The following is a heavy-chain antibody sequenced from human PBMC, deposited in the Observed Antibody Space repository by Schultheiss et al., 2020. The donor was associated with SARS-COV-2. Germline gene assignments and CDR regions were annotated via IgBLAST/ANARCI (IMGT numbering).Heavy chain of an antibody. D-gene: IGHD6-6*01. CDR2: IYHSGST. CDR1: GGSISSSNW. Sequence: SETLSLTCAVSGGSISSSNWWSWVRQPPGKGLEWIGEIYHSGSTNYNPSLKSRVTISVDTSKNQFSLKLHSVTAADTAVYYCARKVRTIAARPRPFDYWGQGTLVTVSS. CDR3: ARKVRTIAARPRPFDY. V-gene: IGHV4-4*02. J-gene: IGHJ4*02.